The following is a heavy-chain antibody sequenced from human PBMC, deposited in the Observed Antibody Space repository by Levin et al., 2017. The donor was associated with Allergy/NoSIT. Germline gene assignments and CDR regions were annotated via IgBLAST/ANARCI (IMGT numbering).Heavy chain of an antibody. J-gene: IGHJ6*02. CDR3: ARRMTTVTISGYYYYYGMDV. CDR2: MNPNSGNT. D-gene: IGHD4-11*01. CDR1: GYTFTSYD. Sequence: ASVKVSCKASGYTFTSYDINWVRQATGQGLEWMGWMNPNSGNTGYAQKFQGRVTMTRNTSISTAYMELSSLRSEDTAVYYCARRMTTVTISGYYYYYGMDVWGQGTTVTVSS. V-gene: IGHV1-8*01.